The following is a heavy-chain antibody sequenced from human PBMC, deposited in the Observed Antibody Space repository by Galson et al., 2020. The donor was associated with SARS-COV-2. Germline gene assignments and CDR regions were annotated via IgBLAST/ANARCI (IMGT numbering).Heavy chain of an antibody. CDR1: GVSIIGLW. Sequence: ASETLSLTCSVSGVSIIGLWWSWIRQPPGKGLEWIGYIADSGSTKYNPSLNSRVTISADTSENQVSLKLRSVTAADTAVYYCARLWWQQPAPWGQGTLVTVSS. CDR2: IADSGST. J-gene: IGHJ5*02. D-gene: IGHD6-13*01. CDR3: ARLWWQQPAP. V-gene: IGHV4-59*08.